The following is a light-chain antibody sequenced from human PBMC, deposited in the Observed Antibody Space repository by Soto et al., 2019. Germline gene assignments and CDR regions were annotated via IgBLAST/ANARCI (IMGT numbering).Light chain of an antibody. Sequence: QSVRTQPASVVGSPGQSITISCTGTSSDVGGYNYVSWYQHHPGKAPKLMIYEVSNRPSGVSNRFSGSKSGNTASLTISGLQAEDEADYYCSSYTSSSTRVFGTGTKVTVL. CDR1: SSDVGGYNY. J-gene: IGLJ1*01. CDR3: SSYTSSSTRV. V-gene: IGLV2-14*01. CDR2: EVS.